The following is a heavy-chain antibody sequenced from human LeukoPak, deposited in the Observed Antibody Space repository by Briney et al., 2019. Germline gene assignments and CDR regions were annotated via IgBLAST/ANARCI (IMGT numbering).Heavy chain of an antibody. CDR1: GYRFTDYW. Sequence: GESLNISCKGSGYRFTDYWIGWVRQMPGKGLEWMGIIYPGDSDTRYSPSFQGQVTISADKSISTAYLQWSSLKASDTAMYYCARARGSYRLYYYYMDVWGKGTTVTVSS. D-gene: IGHD1-26*01. J-gene: IGHJ6*03. V-gene: IGHV5-51*01. CDR2: IYPGDSDT. CDR3: ARARGSYRLYYYYMDV.